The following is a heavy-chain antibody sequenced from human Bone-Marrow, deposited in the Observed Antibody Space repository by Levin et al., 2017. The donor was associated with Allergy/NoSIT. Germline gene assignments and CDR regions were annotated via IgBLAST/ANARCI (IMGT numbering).Heavy chain of an antibody. D-gene: IGHD6-6*01. CDR1: GDTFSNYV. Sequence: GASVKVSCKVSGDTFSNYVFSWVRQAPGQGLEWVGGIIPYSHTPHYAQKLRDRVTITADESTSTVYMELASLTSEDTATYYCARPNRPLRPVETAFDYWGLGTLVTVSS. V-gene: IGHV1-69*13. CDR3: ARPNRPLRPVETAFDY. CDR2: IIPYSHTP. J-gene: IGHJ4*02.